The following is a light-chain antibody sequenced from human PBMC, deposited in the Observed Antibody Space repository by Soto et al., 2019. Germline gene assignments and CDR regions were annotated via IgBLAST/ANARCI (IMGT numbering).Light chain of an antibody. V-gene: IGKV3-15*01. CDR2: GAS. Sequence: EIVMTQSPATLSVSPGERATLSCRASQGIKDYVAWFQQKPGQAPRLLIYGASTRATAIPARFSGSGSGTDFTLSISSLPSEDFAVYYCQQYNTWPRTFGQGTKVETK. J-gene: IGKJ1*01. CDR3: QQYNTWPRT. CDR1: QGIKDY.